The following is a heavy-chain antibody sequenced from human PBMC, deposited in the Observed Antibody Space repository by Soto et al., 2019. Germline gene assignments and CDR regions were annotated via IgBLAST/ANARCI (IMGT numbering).Heavy chain of an antibody. Sequence: EVQLVESGGGLVQPGGSLRLSCAASGFTFTNYWMHWVRQAPGKGLVWVSRITSDGGTTSHADSVKGRFTISRDNAKNTVYLQMNSLRPEDTAVYYGARGGSRCFDYWGQGILVTVSS. CDR3: ARGGSRCFDY. CDR2: ITSDGGTT. J-gene: IGHJ4*02. V-gene: IGHV3-74*01. D-gene: IGHD3-16*01. CDR1: GFTFTNYW.